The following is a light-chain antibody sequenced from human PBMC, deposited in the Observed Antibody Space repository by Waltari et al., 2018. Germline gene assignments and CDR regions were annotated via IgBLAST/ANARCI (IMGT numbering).Light chain of an antibody. V-gene: IGKV1-5*03. CDR3: QQYNSYPWT. CDR1: QSVSNW. Sequence: DIQMTQSPFTLSASVGDRVTITCRASQSVSNWLAWYQQKPGRAPNLLIYKASSLEGGVPSRFSGSGSGTEFTLTISSLQPDDFATYYCQQYNSYPWTFGQGTKVEIK. J-gene: IGKJ1*01. CDR2: KAS.